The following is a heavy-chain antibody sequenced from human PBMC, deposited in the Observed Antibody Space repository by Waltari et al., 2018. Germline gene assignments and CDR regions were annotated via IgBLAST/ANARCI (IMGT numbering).Heavy chain of an antibody. CDR2: INYDGSQK. CDR1: GSTFSRYW. J-gene: IGHJ4*02. D-gene: IGHD2-2*01. V-gene: IGHV3-7*01. CDR3: AKSRGFEY. Sequence: EVQLVESGGGLVKPGGSLRLSCGASGSTFSRYWMSWVRQTQGKGLEWVANINYDGSQKYYVDSVKGRFTISRDNAKNSVYLQMNSLRVEDTAVYYCAKSRGFEYWGQGTLITVSS.